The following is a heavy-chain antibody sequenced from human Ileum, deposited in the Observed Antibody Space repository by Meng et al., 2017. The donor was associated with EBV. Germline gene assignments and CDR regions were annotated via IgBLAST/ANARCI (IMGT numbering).Heavy chain of an antibody. V-gene: IGHV4-34*01. CDR1: GGSFNDYY. Sequence: QVPLQQWGTGLLKPSETLSLTCAVYGGSFNDYYWTWLRQPPGKGLEWIGEIDQSGYTKFNPSLSSRATISRDTSNNQFSLRLNSATAADTALYYCARYGRCNGNSFYCFDPWGQGTLVTVSS. CDR2: IDQSGYT. J-gene: IGHJ5*02. CDR3: ARYGRCNGNSFYCFDP. D-gene: IGHD4-23*01.